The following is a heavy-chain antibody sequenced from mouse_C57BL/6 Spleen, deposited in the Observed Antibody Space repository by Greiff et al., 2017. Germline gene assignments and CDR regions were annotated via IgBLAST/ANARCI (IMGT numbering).Heavy chain of an antibody. Sequence: VKLQQPGAELVKPGASVKLSCKASGYTFTSYWMHWVKQRPGQGLEWIGMIHPNSGSTNYNEKFKSKATLTVDKSSSTAYMQLSSLTSEDSAVYYCARSDYGHFAYWGQGTLVTVSA. J-gene: IGHJ3*01. CDR3: ARSDYGHFAY. D-gene: IGHD1-1*01. CDR2: IHPNSGST. V-gene: IGHV1-64*01. CDR1: GYTFTSYW.